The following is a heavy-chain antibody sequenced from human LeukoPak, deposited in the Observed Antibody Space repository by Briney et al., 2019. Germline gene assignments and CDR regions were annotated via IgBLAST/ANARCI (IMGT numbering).Heavy chain of an antibody. CDR3: ARTYDSSGYYYGYFDY. CDR1: GFTFSSYA. D-gene: IGHD3-22*01. CDR2: ISYDGSNK. J-gene: IGHJ4*02. Sequence: GGSLRLSCAASGFTFSSYAMHWVRQAPGKGLEWVAVISYDGSNKYYADSVKGRFTISRDNSKNTLYLQMNGLRAEDTAVYYCARTYDSSGYYYGYFDYWGQGTLVTVSS. V-gene: IGHV3-30-3*01.